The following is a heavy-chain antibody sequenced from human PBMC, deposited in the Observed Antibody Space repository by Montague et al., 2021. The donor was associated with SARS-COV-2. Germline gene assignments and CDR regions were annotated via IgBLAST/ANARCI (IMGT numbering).Heavy chain of an antibody. CDR1: GGSVSGTSYY. CDR2: IHHSGTT. Sequence: SETLSLTCTVSGGSVSGTSYYWAWIRQPPGKGLEWIVNIHHSGTTFCNLSLKSRVTISVDTSKNEVSLKLNSVTAADTAVYYCARQGGPAGKRWFDPWGQGTLVTVSS. D-gene: IGHD2-2*01. CDR3: ARQGGPAGKRWFDP. V-gene: IGHV4-39*01. J-gene: IGHJ5*02.